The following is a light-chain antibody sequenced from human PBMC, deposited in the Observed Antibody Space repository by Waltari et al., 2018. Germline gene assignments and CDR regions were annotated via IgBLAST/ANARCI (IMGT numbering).Light chain of an antibody. V-gene: IGKV1D-12*01. CDR1: QDISSW. J-gene: IGKJ2*01. CDR3: QQANSFPYT. CDR2: SSS. Sequence: DIQMTQSPSSVSASVGDRVTITCRASQDISSWLAWYQQKPGKAHELLIYSSSTLHFGVPSRFSGSRSGTEFSLTITGLQPDDSATYFCQQANSFPYTYGQGTKLDI.